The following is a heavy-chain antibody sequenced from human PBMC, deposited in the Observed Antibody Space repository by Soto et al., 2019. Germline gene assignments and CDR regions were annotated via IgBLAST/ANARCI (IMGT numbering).Heavy chain of an antibody. CDR3: ARMYSSGSGWFHP. Sequence: SQSLSLTCFVSGSSITAGGYYCSWIRHHPGKGLAWIGSFYSSVSIIYNPSLRSRVAISGDTSSNQFSMSLTSVTAADTARYYCARMYSSGSGWFHPWGQGTLVTVS. V-gene: IGHV4-31*03. J-gene: IGHJ5*02. D-gene: IGHD6-19*01. CDR1: GSSITAGGYY. CDR2: FYSSVSI.